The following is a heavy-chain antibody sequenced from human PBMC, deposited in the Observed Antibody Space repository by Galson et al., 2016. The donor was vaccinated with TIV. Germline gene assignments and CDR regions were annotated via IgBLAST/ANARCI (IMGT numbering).Heavy chain of an antibody. CDR2: IKQDGSEK. CDR3: ARGSYFGLDV. Sequence: SLRLSCAASGFTDSRLRFSDYWMTWVRQAPGKGLEWVANIKQDGSEKFCVDSVKGRFSISRDNAKNSLFLQMNSLRAEDTAVYYCARGSYFGLDVWGQGTSVTVSS. CDR1: GFTDSRLRFSDYW. V-gene: IGHV3-7*03. J-gene: IGHJ6*02. D-gene: IGHD3-10*01.